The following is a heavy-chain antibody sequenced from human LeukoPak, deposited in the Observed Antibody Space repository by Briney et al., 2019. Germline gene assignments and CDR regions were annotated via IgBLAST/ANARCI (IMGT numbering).Heavy chain of an antibody. Sequence: SETLSLTCTVSGGSISSSSYYWDWTRQPPWKGLEWIGSIYYSGSTYYNPSLKSRVTISVDTSKNQFSLKLSSVTAADTAVYYCARHDLVVTATILDYWGQGTLVTVSS. D-gene: IGHD2-21*02. V-gene: IGHV4-39*01. J-gene: IGHJ4*02. CDR1: GGSISSSSYY. CDR2: IYYSGST. CDR3: ARHDLVVTATILDY.